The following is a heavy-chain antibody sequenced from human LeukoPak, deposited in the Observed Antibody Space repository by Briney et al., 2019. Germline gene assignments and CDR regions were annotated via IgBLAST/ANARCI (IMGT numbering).Heavy chain of an antibody. CDR3: AILRTNREF. Sequence: PGGSLRLSCAASGFTVSSNWMYWVRQAPGKGLEWVANIKQDGSEKYYVDSVKGRFTISRDNAKNSVYLQMNSLRAEDTAVYYCAILRTNREFWGQGTLVTVSS. D-gene: IGHD3-16*01. CDR2: IKQDGSEK. J-gene: IGHJ4*02. V-gene: IGHV3-7*01. CDR1: GFTVSSNW.